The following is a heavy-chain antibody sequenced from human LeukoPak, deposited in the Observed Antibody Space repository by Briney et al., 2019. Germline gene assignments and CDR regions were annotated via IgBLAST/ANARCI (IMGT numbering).Heavy chain of an antibody. CDR3: ARVLYDSSGYYLNYFDY. J-gene: IGHJ4*02. CDR2: ISSRDSTT. D-gene: IGHD3-22*01. Sequence: GGSLRLSCAASGFTFSSYEMNWVRQAPGKGLEWVSYISSRDSTTYYADSVKGRFTISRDNAMNSLYLQMNSLRVEDTAVYYCARVLYDSSGYYLNYFDYWGQGTLVTVSS. V-gene: IGHV3-48*03. CDR1: GFTFSSYE.